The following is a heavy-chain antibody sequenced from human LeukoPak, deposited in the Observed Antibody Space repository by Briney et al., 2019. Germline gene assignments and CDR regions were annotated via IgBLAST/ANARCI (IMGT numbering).Heavy chain of an antibody. V-gene: IGHV3-23*01. CDR3: AKDFRSREVVVVAATGDY. Sequence: GGSLRLSCAASGFTFSSYAMSWVRQAPGKGLEWVSAISGSGGSTYYADSVKGRFTISRDNSKNTLYLQMNSLRAEDTAVYYCAKDFRSREVVVVAATGDYWGQGTLVTVSS. D-gene: IGHD2-15*01. J-gene: IGHJ4*02. CDR2: ISGSGGST. CDR1: GFTFSSYA.